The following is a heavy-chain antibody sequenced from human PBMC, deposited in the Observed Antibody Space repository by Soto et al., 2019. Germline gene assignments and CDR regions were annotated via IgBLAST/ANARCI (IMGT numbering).Heavy chain of an antibody. CDR3: ARGGRSYDYVWGSYRPPPFDY. D-gene: IGHD3-16*02. CDR1: GGSFSGYY. Sequence: SETLSLTCAVYGGSFSGYYWSWIRQPPGKGLEWIGEINHSRSTNYNPSLKSRVTISVDTSKNQFSLKLSSVTAADTAVYYCARGGRSYDYVWGSYRPPPFDYWGQGTLVTVSS. V-gene: IGHV4-34*01. J-gene: IGHJ4*02. CDR2: INHSRST.